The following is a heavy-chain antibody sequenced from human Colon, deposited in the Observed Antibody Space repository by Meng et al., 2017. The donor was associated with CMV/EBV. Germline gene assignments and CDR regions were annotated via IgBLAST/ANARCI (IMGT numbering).Heavy chain of an antibody. J-gene: IGHJ5*02. CDR3: ERVGGWIGSSSIFGWFDP. CDR2: INSNSGAT. V-gene: IGHV1-2*02. CDR1: GYTFTDYY. D-gene: IGHD6-6*01. Sequence: QAQLGQSGTEVKKPGASVKVSCKGSGYTFTDYYIHWVRQAPGQGLEWMGLINSNSGATKYAQKFQDRITMTRDTSISTAYMELTSLRSDDTAVYYCERVGGWIGSSSIFGWFDPWGQGTLVTVSS.